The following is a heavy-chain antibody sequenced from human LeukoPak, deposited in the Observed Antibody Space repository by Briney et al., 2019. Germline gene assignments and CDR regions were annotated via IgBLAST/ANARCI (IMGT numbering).Heavy chain of an antibody. CDR2: INHSGST. J-gene: IGHJ3*02. D-gene: IGHD6-13*01. CDR1: GGSFSGYY. Sequence: SETLSLTCAVYGGSFSGYYWSWIRQPPGKGLEWIGEINHSGSTNYNPSLKSRVTISVDASKNQFSLKLSSVTAADTAVYYCARGHSIAAAGTSAFDIWGQGTMVTVSS. V-gene: IGHV4-34*01. CDR3: ARGHSIAAAGTSAFDI.